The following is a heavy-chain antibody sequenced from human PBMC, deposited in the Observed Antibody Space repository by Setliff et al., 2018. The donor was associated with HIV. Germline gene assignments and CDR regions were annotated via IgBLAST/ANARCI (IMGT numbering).Heavy chain of an antibody. Sequence: ASVKVSCKGSGDTFTTYVVSWVRQAPGQGLEWMGGRSPILSTTNYAQKFQGRVTITTDESTSRAYMELSSLRSEDTAVYYCAITSRGYSLQRGGAFDIWGQGTLVT. CDR2: RSPILSTT. J-gene: IGHJ3*02. CDR1: GDTFTTYV. D-gene: IGHD3-22*01. CDR3: AITSRGYSLQRGGAFDI. V-gene: IGHV1-69*05.